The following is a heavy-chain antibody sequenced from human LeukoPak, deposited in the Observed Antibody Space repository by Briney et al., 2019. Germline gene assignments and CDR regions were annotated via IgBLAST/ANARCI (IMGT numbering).Heavy chain of an antibody. CDR1: GFTFSSYG. D-gene: IGHD1-26*01. V-gene: IGHV3-30*18. Sequence: GGSLRLFCAASGFTFSSYGMHWVRQAPGKGLEWVAVISYDGSNKYYADSVKGRFTISRDNSKNTLYIQMNSLRVEDTAVYYCAKDSTVGNTLRLLNSWGQGTLVTVSS. J-gene: IGHJ4*02. CDR2: ISYDGSNK. CDR3: AKDSTVGNTLRLLNS.